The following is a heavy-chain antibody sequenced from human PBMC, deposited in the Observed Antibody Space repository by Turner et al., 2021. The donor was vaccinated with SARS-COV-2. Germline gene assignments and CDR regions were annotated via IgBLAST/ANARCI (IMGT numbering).Heavy chain of an antibody. V-gene: IGHV3-33*01. CDR1: GFTFSSYG. J-gene: IGHJ4*02. CDR2: IWYDGSNK. CDR3: ARDGGYSGYAYFDY. D-gene: IGHD5-12*01. Sequence: QVQLVESGGGVVQPGRSLRLACAASGFTFSSYGMHRVRQAPGKGLEWVAVIWYDGSNKYYADSVKGRFTISRDNSKNTLYLQMNSLRAEDTAVYYCARDGGYSGYAYFDYWGQGTLVTVSS.